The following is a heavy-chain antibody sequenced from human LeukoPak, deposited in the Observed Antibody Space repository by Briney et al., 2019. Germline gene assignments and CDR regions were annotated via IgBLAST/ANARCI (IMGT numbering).Heavy chain of an antibody. J-gene: IGHJ4*02. CDR2: MNPNSGNT. D-gene: IGHD3-16*01. CDR3: ARARGGESNFDY. CDR1: GYTFTGYY. V-gene: IGHV1-8*03. Sequence: GASVKVSCKASGYTFTGYYMHWVRQAPGQGLEWMGWMNPNSGNTGYAQKFQGRVTITRNTSISTAYMELSSLRSEDTAVYYCARARGGESNFDYWGQGTLVTVSS.